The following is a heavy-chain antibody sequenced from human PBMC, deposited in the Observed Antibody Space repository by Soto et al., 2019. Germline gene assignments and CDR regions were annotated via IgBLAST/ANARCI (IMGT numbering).Heavy chain of an antibody. D-gene: IGHD2-2*01. CDR3: ASGPDAYTVRY. Sequence: QVQLQESGPGLVKPSQTLSLTCTVSGGSISSGGTGSYWTWIRQLPGKGLEWIGYIYYTGNTYYNPSLKSRPARSVDPSASQSSRTLTSATAADTGVYFCASGPDAYTVRYWGQGALVTVSS. V-gene: IGHV4-31*03. CDR2: IYYTGNT. CDR1: GGSISSGGTGSY. J-gene: IGHJ4*02.